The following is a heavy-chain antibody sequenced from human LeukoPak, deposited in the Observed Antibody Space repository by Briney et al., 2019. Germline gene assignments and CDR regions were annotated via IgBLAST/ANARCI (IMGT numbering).Heavy chain of an antibody. D-gene: IGHD6-13*01. V-gene: IGHV1-2*02. CDR2: INPNSGGT. Sequence: ASVKVSCKASGYTFTGYYMHWVRQAPGQGLEWMGWINPNSGGTNYAQKFQGRVTMTRDTSISTAYMELSRLRSDDTAVYYCARVGGIAAAGTNEGRNYWGQGTLVTVSS. CDR3: ARVGGIAAAGTNEGRNY. CDR1: GYTFTGYY. J-gene: IGHJ4*02.